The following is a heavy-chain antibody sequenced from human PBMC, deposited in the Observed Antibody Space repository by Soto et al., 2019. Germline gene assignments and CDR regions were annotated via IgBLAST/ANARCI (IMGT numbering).Heavy chain of an antibody. Sequence: SETLSLTCTVSGGSISSYYWSWIRQPPGKGLEWIGYIYYSGSTNYNPSLKSRVTISVDTSKNQFSLKLSSVTAADTAVYYCARREVATIGYYYYYYMDVWGKGTTVTVSS. J-gene: IGHJ6*03. V-gene: IGHV4-59*01. CDR1: GGSISSYY. CDR3: ARREVATIGYYYYYYMDV. CDR2: IYYSGST. D-gene: IGHD5-12*01.